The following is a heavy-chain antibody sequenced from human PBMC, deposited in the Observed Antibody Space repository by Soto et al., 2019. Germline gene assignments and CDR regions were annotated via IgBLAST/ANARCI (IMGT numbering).Heavy chain of an antibody. V-gene: IGHV1-69*13. CDR2: IIPIFGTA. D-gene: IGHD1-26*01. J-gene: IGHJ6*02. CDR3: ARRAPWVKEDYYYYGMYG. Sequence: GASVKVSCKASGGTFSSYAISWVRQAPVQGLEWMGGIIPIFGTANYAQKFQGRVTITADESTSTAYMELSSLRSEDTAVYYCARRAPWVKEDYYYYGMYGCGQGTTVTVSS. CDR1: GGTFSSYA.